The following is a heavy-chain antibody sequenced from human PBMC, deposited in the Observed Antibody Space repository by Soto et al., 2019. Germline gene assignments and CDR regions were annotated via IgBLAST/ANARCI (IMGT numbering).Heavy chain of an antibody. J-gene: IGHJ4*02. V-gene: IGHV3-23*01. D-gene: IGHD1-26*01. CDR1: GFTFSSFA. CDR3: AKAVGSNRESFDY. CDR2: ISGGGAYT. Sequence: GGSLRLSCAASGFTFSSFAMNWVRQAPGKGLEWVSAISGGGAYTYYADSVKGRFTISRDNSKSAVYLQVNSLRADDTAVYYCAKAVGSNRESFDYWGQGTLVTVSS.